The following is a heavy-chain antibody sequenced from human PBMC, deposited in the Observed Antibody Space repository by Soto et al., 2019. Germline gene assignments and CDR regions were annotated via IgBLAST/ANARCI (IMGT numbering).Heavy chain of an antibody. V-gene: IGHV3-21*06. CDR3: ARESEDLTSNFDY. J-gene: IGHJ4*02. Sequence: GGSLRLSCAASGFTFTRYSMNWVRQASGKGLEWVSSISSTTNYIYYGDSMKGRFTISRDNAKNSLYLEMNSLRAKDTAVYYCARESEDLTSNFDYWGQGTLVTVSS. CDR2: ISSTTNYI. CDR1: GFTFTRYS.